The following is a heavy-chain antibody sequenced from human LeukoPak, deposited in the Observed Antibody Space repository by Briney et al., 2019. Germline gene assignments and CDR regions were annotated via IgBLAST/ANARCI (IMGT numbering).Heavy chain of an antibody. Sequence: PSETLSLTCAVYGGSFSGYYWSWIRQPPGKGLEWIGEINHSGSTNYNPSLKRRFTISVDTSKNQFSLKLSSVTAADTAVYYCARARGIWHGGYFDYWGQGTLVTVSS. V-gene: IGHV4-34*01. CDR1: GGSFSGYY. D-gene: IGHD6-13*01. CDR3: ARARGIWHGGYFDY. CDR2: INHSGST. J-gene: IGHJ4*02.